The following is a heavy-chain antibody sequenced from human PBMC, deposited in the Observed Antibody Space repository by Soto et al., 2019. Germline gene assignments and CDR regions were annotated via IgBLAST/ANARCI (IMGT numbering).Heavy chain of an antibody. CDR1: GYTFTSYA. V-gene: IGHV1-3*05. CDR2: INAGNGNS. J-gene: IGHJ4*02. D-gene: IGHD6-13*01. Sequence: QVQLVQSGAEEKKPGASVKVSCKASGYTFTSYAMHWVRQAPGQRLEWMGWINAGNGNSKYSQKFQGRVNITRDTSESTAYMELSSLRSEDTAVYYCARGDGIAEVDDYWGQGTLVTVSS. CDR3: ARGDGIAEVDDY.